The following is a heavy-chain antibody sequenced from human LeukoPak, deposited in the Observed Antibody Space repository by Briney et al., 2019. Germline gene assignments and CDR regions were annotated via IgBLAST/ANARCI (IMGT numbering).Heavy chain of an antibody. Sequence: SETLSLTCTVSGGSISNSSSYWGWIRQPPGKGLEWIGSIYYSGSTYYNPSLKSRVTISVDTSKNQFSLKLSSVTAADTAVYYCARDVPYYDSSGYYYVNWFDPWGQGTLVTVSS. D-gene: IGHD3-22*01. CDR1: GGSISNSSSY. CDR3: ARDVPYYDSSGYYYVNWFDP. J-gene: IGHJ5*02. CDR2: IYYSGST. V-gene: IGHV4-39*02.